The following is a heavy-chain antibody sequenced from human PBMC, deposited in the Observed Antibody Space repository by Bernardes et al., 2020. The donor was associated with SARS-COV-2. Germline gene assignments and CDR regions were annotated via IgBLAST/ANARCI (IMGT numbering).Heavy chain of an antibody. CDR1: GFIFTTYS. CDR2: ISSGGDTI. V-gene: IGHV3-48*01. J-gene: IGHJ4*02. D-gene: IGHD2-15*01. CDR3: ARGWRENSFDY. Sequence: GGSLRLSCVGSGFIFTTYSMSWVRQAPGKGLEWLLFISSGGDTIHDADSVRGRFTVSRDDAKNSVYLKMNSLRAEDTAVYYCARGWRENSFDYWGQGALVTVSS.